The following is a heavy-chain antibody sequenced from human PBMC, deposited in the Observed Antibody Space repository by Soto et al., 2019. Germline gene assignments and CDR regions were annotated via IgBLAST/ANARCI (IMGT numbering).Heavy chain of an antibody. V-gene: IGHV1-46*01. CDR3: ARGRHTYYYDSSGYHN. CDR2: INPSGGST. Sequence: QVQLVQSGAEVKKPGASVKVSCKASGYTFTSYYMHWVRQAPGQGLEWMGIINPSGGSTSYAQKFQGRVTMTRDTSTSTVYMELSSLRSEDTAVYYCARGRHTYYYDSSGYHNWGQGTLVTVS. D-gene: IGHD3-22*01. J-gene: IGHJ4*02. CDR1: GYTFTSYY.